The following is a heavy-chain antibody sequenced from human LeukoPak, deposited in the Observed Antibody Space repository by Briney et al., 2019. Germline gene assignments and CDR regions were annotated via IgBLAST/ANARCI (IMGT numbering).Heavy chain of an antibody. CDR1: GFTFSSYS. Sequence: SGGSLRLSCAASGFTFSSYSMNWVRQAPGKGLEWVSSISSSSSYIYYADSVKGRFTISRDNAKNSLYLQMNSLRAEDTAVYYCARALQNYYYDSRFDPWGQGTLVTVSS. CDR2: ISSSSSYI. D-gene: IGHD3-22*01. CDR3: ARALQNYYYDSRFDP. J-gene: IGHJ5*02. V-gene: IGHV3-21*04.